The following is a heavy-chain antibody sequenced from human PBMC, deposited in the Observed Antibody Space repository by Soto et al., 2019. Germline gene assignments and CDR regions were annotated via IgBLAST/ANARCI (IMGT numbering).Heavy chain of an antibody. Sequence: GGSLRLSCAASGFTFSSYGMHWVRQAPGKGLEWVAVIWYDGSNKYYADSVKGRFTISRDNSKDTLYLQMNSLRAEDTAVYYCARLTPYKPPRSWRNYYMDVWGKGTTVTVSS. V-gene: IGHV3-33*01. CDR1: GFTFSSYG. CDR3: ARLTPYKPPRSWRNYYMDV. D-gene: IGHD1-1*01. CDR2: IWYDGSNK. J-gene: IGHJ6*03.